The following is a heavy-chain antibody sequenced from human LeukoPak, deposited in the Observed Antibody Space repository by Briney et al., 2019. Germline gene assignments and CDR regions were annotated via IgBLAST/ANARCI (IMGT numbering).Heavy chain of an antibody. CDR2: IWYDGSNK. Sequence: GGSLRLSCAASGFTFSSYGMHWVRQAPGKGLEWVAVIWYDGSNKYYADSVKGRFTISRDNSKNTLYLQMNSLRAEDTAVYYCARHHCSSTSCYEGGLDYWAREPWSPSPQ. J-gene: IGHJ4*02. D-gene: IGHD2-2*01. CDR3: ARHHCSSTSCYEGGLDY. V-gene: IGHV3-33*01. CDR1: GFTFSSYG.